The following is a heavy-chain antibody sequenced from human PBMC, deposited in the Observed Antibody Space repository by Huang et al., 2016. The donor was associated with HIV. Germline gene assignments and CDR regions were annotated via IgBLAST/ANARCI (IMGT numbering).Heavy chain of an antibody. D-gene: IGHD3-16*01. Sequence: QVQLEQSGPAVRKPGSSVKVSCQASGCSFIDQIISWVRQAPGQRCLWMGGIIPLFRAPAYSQEFKGRVTMTADESTATIYMELNSLTSEDTAVYYCAMSLRYQYDSRSYWGRYFDYWGQGTLVTVSS. CDR2: IIPLFRAP. J-gene: IGHJ4*02. V-gene: IGHV1-69*01. CDR3: AMSLRYQYDSRSYWGRYFDY. CDR1: GCSFIDQI.